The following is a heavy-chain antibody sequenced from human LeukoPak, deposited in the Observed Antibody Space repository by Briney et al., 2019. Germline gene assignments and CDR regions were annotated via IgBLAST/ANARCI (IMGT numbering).Heavy chain of an antibody. V-gene: IGHV3-21*01. Sequence: GGSLRLSCAASGFTFSSYSMNWVRQAPGKGLEWVSSISSSSSYIYYADSVKGRFTISRDNAKNSLYLQMNSLRAEDTAVYYCARDPQWYSSSSSPMDYWGQGTLVTVSS. CDR3: ARDPQWYSSSSSPMDY. D-gene: IGHD6-6*01. J-gene: IGHJ4*02. CDR1: GFTFSSYS. CDR2: ISSSSSYI.